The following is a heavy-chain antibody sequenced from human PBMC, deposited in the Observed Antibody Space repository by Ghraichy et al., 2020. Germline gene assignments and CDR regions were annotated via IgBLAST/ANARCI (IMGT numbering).Heavy chain of an antibody. Sequence: LSLTCPASGFTFSRYGMNWLRQAPGQGVVWVSRISGDGSSTGYLDSVRGLLTISKDNTKNTLYLQMDSLRAEDTAVCYCARPKIVNILYDYWGQGTLVTVSS. D-gene: IGHD2-8*01. CDR2: ISGDGSST. CDR3: ARPKIVNILYDY. J-gene: IGHJ4*02. V-gene: IGHV3-74*01. CDR1: GFTFSRYG.